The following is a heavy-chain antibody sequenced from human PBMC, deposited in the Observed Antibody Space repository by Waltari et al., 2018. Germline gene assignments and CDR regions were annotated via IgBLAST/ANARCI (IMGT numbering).Heavy chain of an antibody. CDR1: GYSFTSYW. J-gene: IGHJ2*01. Sequence: EVQLVQSGAEVKKPGESLKISCKGSGYSFTSYWIGWVRQMPGKGLEWMGIIYPGDSDTRYSPSFQGQVTISADKSISTAYLQWSSLKASDTAMYYCARSSSWPSHPYWYFDLWGRGTLVTVSS. V-gene: IGHV5-51*01. D-gene: IGHD6-13*01. CDR3: ARSSSWPSHPYWYFDL. CDR2: IYPGDSDT.